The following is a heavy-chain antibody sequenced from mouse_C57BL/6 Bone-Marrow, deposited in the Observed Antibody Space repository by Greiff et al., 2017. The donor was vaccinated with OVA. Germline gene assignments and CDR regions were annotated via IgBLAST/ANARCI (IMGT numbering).Heavy chain of an antibody. CDR1: GFTFSSYG. CDR2: ISSGGSYT. Sequence: EVKLMESGGDLVKPGGSLKLSCAASGFTFSSYGMSWVRQTPDKRLEWVATISSGGSYTYYPDSVKGRFTISRDNAKNTRYLQMSSLKSEDTAMYYCASLEYYGSKGFDVWGTGTTVTVSS. J-gene: IGHJ1*03. D-gene: IGHD1-1*01. CDR3: ASLEYYGSKGFDV. V-gene: IGHV5-6*01.